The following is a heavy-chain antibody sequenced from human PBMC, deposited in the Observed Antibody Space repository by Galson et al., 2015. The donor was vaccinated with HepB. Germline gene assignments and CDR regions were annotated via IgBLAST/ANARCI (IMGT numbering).Heavy chain of an antibody. CDR3: TQFLAYCGGDCPFDY. J-gene: IGHJ4*02. Sequence: SLRLTCAASGFTFGDYAMSWFRQAPGKGLEWVGFIRSKAYGGTTEYAASVKGRFTISRDDSKSIAYLQMNSLKTEDTAVYYCTQFLAYCGGDCPFDYWGQGTLVTVSS. CDR2: IRSKAYGGTT. D-gene: IGHD2-21*02. V-gene: IGHV3-49*03. CDR1: GFTFGDYA.